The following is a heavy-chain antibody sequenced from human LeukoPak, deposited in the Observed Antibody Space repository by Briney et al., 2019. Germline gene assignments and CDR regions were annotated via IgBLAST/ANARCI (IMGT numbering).Heavy chain of an antibody. J-gene: IGHJ4*02. CDR1: GYTFTGYY. D-gene: IGHD3-10*01. Sequence: ASVKVSCKASGYTFTGYYIHWVRQAPGQGLEWLGWINPNAGDTKYAQKFQGRVTETRDTSISTAYMELSRLRSDDTAVYYCVTSSAVGGAQRAFDYWGQGTLVTVSS. CDR3: VTSSAVGGAQRAFDY. V-gene: IGHV1-2*02. CDR2: INPNAGDT.